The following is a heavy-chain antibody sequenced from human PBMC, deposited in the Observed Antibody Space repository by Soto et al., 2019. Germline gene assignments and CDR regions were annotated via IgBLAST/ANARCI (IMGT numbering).Heavy chain of an antibody. CDR1: GFTFSNAW. V-gene: IGHV3-15*01. CDR3: TPGGKWNDPWADLDY. J-gene: IGHJ4*02. Sequence: GGSLRLSCAASGFTFSNAWMSWVRQAPGKGLEWVGRIKSKTDGGTTDYAAPVKGRFTISRDDSKNTLYLQMNSLKTEDTAVYYCTPGGKWNDPWADLDYWGQGTLVTVSS. D-gene: IGHD1-1*01. CDR2: IKSKTDGGTT.